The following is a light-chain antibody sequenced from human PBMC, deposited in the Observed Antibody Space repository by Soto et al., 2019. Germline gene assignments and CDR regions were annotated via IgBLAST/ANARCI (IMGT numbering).Light chain of an antibody. CDR3: QKYNSAPWT. CDR1: QGVSGY. Sequence: DIQMTQSPSSLSASVGDRFTITCRASQGVSGYLAWYQQKPGKVPKLLIYAASTLQSGVPSRFSGSGSGTDFTLTISGLQPEDVATYYCQKYNSAPWTFGQGTKVEIK. CDR2: AAS. V-gene: IGKV1-27*01. J-gene: IGKJ1*01.